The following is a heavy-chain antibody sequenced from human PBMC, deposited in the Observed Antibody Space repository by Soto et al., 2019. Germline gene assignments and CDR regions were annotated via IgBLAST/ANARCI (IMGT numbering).Heavy chain of an antibody. D-gene: IGHD3-9*01. J-gene: IGHJ4*02. V-gene: IGHV3-30*18. Sequence: GGSLRLSCAASGFTFSSYGMHWVRQAPGKGLEWVAVISYDGSNKYYADSVKGRFTISRDNSKNTLYLQMNSLRAEDTAVYYCAKDRGAGYYDILTGSPFDYWGQGTLVTVSS. CDR1: GFTFSSYG. CDR3: AKDRGAGYYDILTGSPFDY. CDR2: ISYDGSNK.